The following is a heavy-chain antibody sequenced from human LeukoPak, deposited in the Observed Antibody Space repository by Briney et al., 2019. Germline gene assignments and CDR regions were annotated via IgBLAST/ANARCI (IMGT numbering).Heavy chain of an antibody. CDR3: ARFSSGCSTSSCYLTY. CDR1: GGSLSSHY. J-gene: IGHJ4*02. D-gene: IGHD2-2*01. CDR2: IHDTGST. Sequence: SETLSLTCSVSGGSLSSHYWSWIRQTPGKGLDLIGHIHDTGSTFYNPSLRGRVTISLDTSNNQFSLKLTSMTAADTAVYYCARFSSGCSTSSCYLTYWGQGTLVTVS. V-gene: IGHV4-59*11.